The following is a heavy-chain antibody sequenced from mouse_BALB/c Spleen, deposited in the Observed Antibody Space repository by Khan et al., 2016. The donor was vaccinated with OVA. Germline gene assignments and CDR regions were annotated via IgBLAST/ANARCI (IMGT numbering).Heavy chain of an antibody. D-gene: IGHD2-4*01. CDR3: ARDRCRITTGYFDY. Sequence: EVELVESGGGLVQPGGSRKLSCAASGFTFSDYGMAWVRQAPGKGPEWVAFISNLAYSIYYADTVTGRFTISRENAKNTLYLEMSSLRSEDTAMYYCARDRCRITTGYFDYWGQGTTLTVSA. CDR1: GFTFSDYG. J-gene: IGHJ2*01. CDR2: ISNLAYSI. V-gene: IGHV5-15*02.